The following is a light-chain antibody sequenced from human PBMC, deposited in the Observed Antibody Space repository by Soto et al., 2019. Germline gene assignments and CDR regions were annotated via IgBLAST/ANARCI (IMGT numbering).Light chain of an antibody. J-gene: IGKJ1*01. Sequence: IVMTQSPATLSVSPGERATLSCRASQSVGSNLAWYQQKPGQAPRIVIYGASTRIPGMPARFSGSGSGTAFNLTISSLQSEDFAVYYCQQYSYWPIALGQGTKVEI. V-gene: IGKV3-15*01. CDR3: QQYSYWPIA. CDR2: GAS. CDR1: QSVGSN.